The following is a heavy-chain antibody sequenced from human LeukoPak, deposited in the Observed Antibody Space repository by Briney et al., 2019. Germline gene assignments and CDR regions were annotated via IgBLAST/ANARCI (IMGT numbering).Heavy chain of an antibody. CDR2: ITDNGGGT. CDR1: GFSFSNYA. V-gene: IGHV3-64*01. J-gene: IGHJ4*02. CDR3: ARSERPDGFPLDY. D-gene: IGHD6-25*01. Sequence: GGSLRLSCAASGFSFSNYAMHWVRLAPGKGLEYVSAITDNGGGTYYVNSVKDRFTISRDNSKNTLYLQMGSLRPEDMAVCYCARSERPDGFPLDYWGQGTLVTVSS.